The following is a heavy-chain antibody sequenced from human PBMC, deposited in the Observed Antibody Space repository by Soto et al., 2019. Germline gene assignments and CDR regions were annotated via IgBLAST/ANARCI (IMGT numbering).Heavy chain of an antibody. Sequence: GGSLRLSCSVSGFSFSNYAMTWVRQAPGKGLEWVSSISGGGGGTHYADSMKGRFTISRDNSKNTLFLQMNSLRAEDTAVYFCAKGDCSGGSCYFSAFDIWGQGTMVTVSS. CDR1: GFSFSNYA. V-gene: IGHV3-23*01. J-gene: IGHJ3*02. CDR2: ISGGGGGT. CDR3: AKGDCSGGSCYFSAFDI. D-gene: IGHD2-15*01.